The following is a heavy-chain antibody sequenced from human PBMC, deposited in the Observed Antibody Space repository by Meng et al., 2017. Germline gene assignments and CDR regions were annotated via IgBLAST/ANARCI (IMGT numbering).Heavy chain of an antibody. CDR1: GFTFSSYA. Sequence: GESLKISCAASGFTFSSYAMSWVRQAPGKGLEWVAVISYDGSNKYYADSVKGRFTISRDNSKNTLYLQMNSLRAEDTAVYYCARDESLRFLEWLLNFTTYYYYGMDVWGQGTTVTVSS. J-gene: IGHJ6*02. V-gene: IGHV3-30*01. CDR3: ARDESLRFLEWLLNFTTYYYYGMDV. D-gene: IGHD3-3*01. CDR2: ISYDGSNK.